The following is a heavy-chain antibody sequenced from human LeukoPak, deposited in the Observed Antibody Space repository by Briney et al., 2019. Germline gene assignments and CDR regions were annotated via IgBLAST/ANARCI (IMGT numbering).Heavy chain of an antibody. D-gene: IGHD3-10*01. CDR1: GGSISSYY. CDR2: IYYSGST. Sequence: SETLSLTCTVSGGSISSYYWSWIRQPPGKGLEWIGYIYYSGSTNYNPSLKSRVTISVDTSKNQFSQKLSSVTAAGTAVYYCARGSRTMVYYYGMDVWGKGTTVTVSS. CDR3: ARGSRTMVYYYGMDV. J-gene: IGHJ6*04. V-gene: IGHV4-59*01.